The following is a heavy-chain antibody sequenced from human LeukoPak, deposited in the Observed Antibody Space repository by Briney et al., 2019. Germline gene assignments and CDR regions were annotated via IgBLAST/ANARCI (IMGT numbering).Heavy chain of an antibody. CDR3: ARAPRVSGYRGGIDWFDP. CDR2: ISSSSSYI. Sequence: GGSLRLSCAASGFTFSSYSMNWVRQAPGKGLEWVSSISSSSSYIYYADSVKGRFTISRDNAKNSLYLQMNSLRAEDTAVYYCARAPRVSGYRGGIDWFDPWGQGTLVTVSS. V-gene: IGHV3-21*01. CDR1: GFTFSSYS. D-gene: IGHD3-3*01. J-gene: IGHJ5*02.